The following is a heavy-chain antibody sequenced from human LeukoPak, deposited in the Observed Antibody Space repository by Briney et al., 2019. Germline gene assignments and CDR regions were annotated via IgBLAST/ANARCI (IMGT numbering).Heavy chain of an antibody. CDR2: INPSGGST. CDR3: AREDYYGSGDTSY. Sequence: ASVKVSCKASGYTFNSYGISWVRQTPGQGLEWMGIINPSGGSTNYAQKFQGRVTMTRDTSTSTVYMELSSLRSEDTAVYYCAREDYYGSGDTSYWGQGTLVTVSS. CDR1: GYTFNSYG. D-gene: IGHD3-10*01. J-gene: IGHJ4*02. V-gene: IGHV1-46*02.